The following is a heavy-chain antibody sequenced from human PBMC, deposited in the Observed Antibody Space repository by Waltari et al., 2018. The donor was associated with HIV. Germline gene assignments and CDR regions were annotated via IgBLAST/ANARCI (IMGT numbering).Heavy chain of an antibody. Sequence: QVQLVESGGGVVQPGRSLRLSCAASGFTFSSYAMHWVRQAPGKGLEWVAVISYDGSNKYYADSVKGRFTISRDNSKNTLYLQMNSLRAEDTAVYYCARAISGWYGDFGVFDYWGQGTLVTVSS. V-gene: IGHV3-30*01. CDR3: ARAISGWYGDFGVFDY. CDR2: ISYDGSNK. J-gene: IGHJ4*02. D-gene: IGHD6-19*01. CDR1: GFTFSSYA.